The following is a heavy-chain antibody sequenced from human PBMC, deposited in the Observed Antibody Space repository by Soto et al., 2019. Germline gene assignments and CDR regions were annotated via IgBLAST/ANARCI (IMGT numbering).Heavy chain of an antibody. D-gene: IGHD4-17*01. CDR3: AKDHHGGSAVTTRTFDY. CDR2: VSSDGSKK. Sequence: QVQLVESGGGVVQPGKSLRLSCADSGFTFSVYGMHWVRQAPGKGLEWVALVSSDGSKKNYADSVKGRFTISRDNSKNTLYLQINSLRVEDTAVYYCAKDHHGGSAVTTRTFDYWGQGTLVTLSS. J-gene: IGHJ4*02. V-gene: IGHV3-30*18. CDR1: GFTFSVYG.